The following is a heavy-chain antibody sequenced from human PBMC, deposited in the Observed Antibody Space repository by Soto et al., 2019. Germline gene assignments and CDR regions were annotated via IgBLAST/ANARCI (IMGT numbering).Heavy chain of an antibody. V-gene: IGHV1-69*12. CDR3: SRVSREAGTPYQYYFDY. J-gene: IGHJ4*02. D-gene: IGHD6-19*01. CDR1: GGTFSSYA. CDR2: IIPIFGTA. Sequence: QVQLVQSVAEVKKPGSSVKVSCKASGGTFSSYAISWVRQAPGQGLEWMGGIIPIFGTANYAQNFQGRVTITADESTSTVYMELSSLRSEDTAVYYFSRVSREAGTPYQYYFDYWGQGTLVTVSA.